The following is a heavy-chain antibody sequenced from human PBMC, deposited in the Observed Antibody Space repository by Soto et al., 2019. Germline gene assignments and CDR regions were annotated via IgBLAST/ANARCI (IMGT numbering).Heavy chain of an antibody. J-gene: IGHJ4*02. V-gene: IGHV5-10-1*01. CDR3: ASNTVEYSSSSSDY. Sequence: GESLKISCKGSGYSFTSYWISWVRQMPGKGLEWMGRINPSDSYTNYSPSFPGHVTISADKSISTAYLQWSSLKASDTAMYYCASNTVEYSSSSSDYRGQGTLVTVSS. CDR1: GYSFTSYW. CDR2: INPSDSYT. D-gene: IGHD6-6*01.